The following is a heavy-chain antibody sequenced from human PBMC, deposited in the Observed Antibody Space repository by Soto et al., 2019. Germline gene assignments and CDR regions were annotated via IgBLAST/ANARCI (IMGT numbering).Heavy chain of an antibody. Sequence: VADGYSIGLGCSWISKQTGKGLEWIGYIYYSGSTNYNPSLKSRVTISVDTSKNQFSLKLSSVTAADTAVYYCARHPFNSIVVPAPYFDYWGQGTLVTVSS. J-gene: IGHJ4*02. V-gene: IGHV4-59*08. CDR3: ARHPFNSIVVPAPYFDY. D-gene: IGHD2-2*01. CDR2: IYYSGST. CDR1: DGYSIGLG.